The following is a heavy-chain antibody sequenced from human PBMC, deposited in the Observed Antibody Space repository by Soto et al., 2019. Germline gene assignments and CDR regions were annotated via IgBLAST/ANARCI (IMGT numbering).Heavy chain of an antibody. Sequence: EVQLVQSGADVKKPGESLRISCKGSGYSFNFYWIVWVRQMPGKGLEWMGRIDPGDSKTTYGPSFQGHVTISADKSIRTAYLQWSSLRASDTAMYYCARRYCSSRNCYSDSWGQGTLVTVSS. V-gene: IGHV5-10-1*03. CDR1: GYSFNFYW. J-gene: IGHJ4*02. CDR2: IDPGDSKT. D-gene: IGHD2-2*01. CDR3: ARRYCSSRNCYSDS.